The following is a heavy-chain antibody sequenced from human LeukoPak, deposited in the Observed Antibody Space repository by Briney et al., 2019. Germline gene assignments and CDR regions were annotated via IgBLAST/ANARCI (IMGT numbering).Heavy chain of an antibody. Sequence: PGGSLRLSCAASGFTFSSYTMNWVRQAPGKGLEWVSSISSSSSHIYYADSVKGRFTVSRDNAKNSLYLQMNSLRAEDTAVYYCARVVPGTGFFYWGQGTLVAVSS. CDR2: ISSSSSHI. D-gene: IGHD2-8*02. V-gene: IGHV3-21*01. J-gene: IGHJ4*02. CDR1: GFTFSSYT. CDR3: ARVVPGTGFFY.